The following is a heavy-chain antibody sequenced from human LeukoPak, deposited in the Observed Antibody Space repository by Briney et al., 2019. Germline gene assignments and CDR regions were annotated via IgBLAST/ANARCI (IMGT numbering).Heavy chain of an antibody. D-gene: IGHD3-10*01. Sequence: ASVKVSCKASGYTFKYYGIMWVRQAPGQGLEWMVWISPYSGDTNYAQKLQGRVTMTTDTSTSTAYMELRSLISDDTAVYYCAREGYGSGSYRDYYFMDVWGKGTTVTISS. CDR1: GYTFKYYG. CDR3: AREGYGSGSYRDYYFMDV. V-gene: IGHV1-18*01. J-gene: IGHJ6*03. CDR2: ISPYSGDT.